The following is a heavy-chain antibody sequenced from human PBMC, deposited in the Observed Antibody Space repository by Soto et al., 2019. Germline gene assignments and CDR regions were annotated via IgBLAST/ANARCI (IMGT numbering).Heavy chain of an antibody. Sequence: VQLQESGPGLVRPSETLSLTCTVSGGSISSGNFYWSWIRQPPVKGLEWIGYIYFSGSTSFSPSLKSRLTISLNTSNNQFSLKLTSVTAADTAVYYCAHASHGWSTYFDLWGQGAVVTFSS. CDR1: GGSISSGNFY. D-gene: IGHD3-3*01. CDR2: IYFSGST. J-gene: IGHJ4*02. CDR3: AHASHGWSTYFDL. V-gene: IGHV4-30-4*01.